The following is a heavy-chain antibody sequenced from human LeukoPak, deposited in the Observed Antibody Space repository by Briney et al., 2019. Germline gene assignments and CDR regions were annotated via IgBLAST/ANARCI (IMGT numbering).Heavy chain of an antibody. CDR2: ISGRDSNT. CDR1: GFTFSNYG. V-gene: IGHV3-23*01. CDR3: AKRSDYGDNGNYFDY. Sequence: PGGCLRLSCAASGFTFSNYGMSWVRPAPGKGLEWVSLISGRDSNTYYADSVEGRFTISRDNSRNTLYLQMNSLSAEDTAIYFCAKRSDYGDNGNYFDYWGQGTPVTVSS. D-gene: IGHD4-23*01. J-gene: IGHJ4*02.